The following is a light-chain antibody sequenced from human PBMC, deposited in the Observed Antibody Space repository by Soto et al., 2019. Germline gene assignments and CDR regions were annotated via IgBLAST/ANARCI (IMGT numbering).Light chain of an antibody. V-gene: IGKV1-5*03. CDR2: KAS. J-gene: IGKJ1*01. CDR3: QQYNSYRT. CDR1: QTISSW. Sequence: DIQMTQSPSTLSGSVGDRVTITCRASQTISSWLAWYQQKPGKAPKLLIYKASSLESGVPSRFSASGSGTEFTLTISSLQPDDFATYYCQQYNSYRTFGQGTKVDIK.